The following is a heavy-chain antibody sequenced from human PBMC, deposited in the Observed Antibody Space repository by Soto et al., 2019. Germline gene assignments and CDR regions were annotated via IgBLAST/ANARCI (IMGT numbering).Heavy chain of an antibody. J-gene: IGHJ4*02. Sequence: PVGSLRLSCAASGFTFSSYGMHWFRQAPVNGLEWVAVIWYDGSNKYYADSVKGRFTISRDNSKNTLYLQMNSLRSEDTAVYYCARGHIRHGVQWPYGRFDYWGQGTLVTVSS. CDR2: IWYDGSNK. CDR1: GFTFSSYG. D-gene: IGHD6-19*01. V-gene: IGHV3-33*01. CDR3: ARGHIRHGVQWPYGRFDY.